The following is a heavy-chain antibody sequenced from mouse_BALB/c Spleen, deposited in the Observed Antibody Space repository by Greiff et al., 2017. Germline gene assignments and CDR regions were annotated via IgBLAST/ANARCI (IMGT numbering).Heavy chain of an antibody. D-gene: IGHD2-10*01. Sequence: EVKLVESGPSLVKPSQTLSLTCSVTGDSITSGYWNWIRKFPGNKLEYMGYISYSGSTYYNPSLKSRISITRDTSKNQYYLQLNSVTTEDTATYYCARSYYGNSWFAYWGQGTLVTVSA. V-gene: IGHV3-8*02. J-gene: IGHJ3*01. CDR1: GDSITSGY. CDR3: ARSYYGNSWFAY. CDR2: ISYSGST.